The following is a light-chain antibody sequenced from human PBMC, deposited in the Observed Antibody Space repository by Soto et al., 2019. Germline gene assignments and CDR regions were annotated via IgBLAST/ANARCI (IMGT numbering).Light chain of an antibody. CDR1: QTISSW. CDR2: KAS. J-gene: IGKJ1*01. CDR3: QQYSYYAT. Sequence: DIQMTQSPSTLSASVGDRVTITCRASQTISSWLAWYQQKPGKAPKLLIYKASTLESGVPSRFSGSGSGTDSPLTVTSLHPEDFATYYCQQYSYYATFGQGTKVEIK. V-gene: IGKV1-5*03.